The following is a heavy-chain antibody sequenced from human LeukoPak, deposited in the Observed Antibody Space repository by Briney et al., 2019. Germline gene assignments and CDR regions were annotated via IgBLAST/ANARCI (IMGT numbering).Heavy chain of an antibody. CDR3: ARVYYDFWSGYPTPAPTNWFDP. V-gene: IGHV4-59*01. J-gene: IGHJ5*02. Sequence: SETLSLTCTVSGGSISSYYWSRIRQPPGKGLEWIGYIYYSGSTNYNPSLKSRVTISVDTSKNQFSLKLSSVTAADTAVYYCARVYYDFWSGYPTPAPTNWFDPWGQGTLVTVSS. CDR2: IYYSGST. D-gene: IGHD3-3*01. CDR1: GGSISSYY.